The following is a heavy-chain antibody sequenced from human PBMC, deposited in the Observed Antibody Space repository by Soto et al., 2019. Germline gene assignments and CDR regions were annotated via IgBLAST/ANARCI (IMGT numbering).Heavy chain of an antibody. CDR3: ATVGTGSDNWLDP. Sequence: EVQLVESGGGLVQPGGSLRLSCAASGFTFSNNWMHWVRQAPGKGLVWVSRINGDGSRTNYADSVRGRFTISRDNAKNTLFLQMNGLRAEDTAVYYCATVGTGSDNWLDPWGQGTLVTVSS. CDR2: INGDGSRT. J-gene: IGHJ5*02. D-gene: IGHD1-26*01. V-gene: IGHV3-74*01. CDR1: GFTFSNNW.